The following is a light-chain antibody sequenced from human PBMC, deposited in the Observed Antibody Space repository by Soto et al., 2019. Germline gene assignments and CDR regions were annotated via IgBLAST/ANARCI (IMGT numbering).Light chain of an antibody. Sequence: QSALTQPGSVSGSPGQSITISCSGTSRDVGAYNLVSWYQQRPGKAPKLLIYEVRNRPSGLSYRFSGSKSGTTASLTISSLLPEDEADYFCSSFSSRNTLVFGGGTKVTVL. J-gene: IGLJ2*01. CDR2: EVR. CDR3: SSFSSRNTLV. V-gene: IGLV2-14*01. CDR1: SRDVGAYNL.